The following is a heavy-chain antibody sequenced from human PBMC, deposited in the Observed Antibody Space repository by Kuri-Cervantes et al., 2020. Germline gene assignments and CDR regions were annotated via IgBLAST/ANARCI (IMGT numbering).Heavy chain of an antibody. Sequence: LSLTCAASGFTFSDYSMSWVRQAPGKGLEWVSAFGNSGVSTYYADSVKGRFTISRDNSKNTLYLHMNSLRAADTAVYYCAKGGHCSNNDCYAPNFDYWGQGILVTVSS. CDR2: FGNSGVST. V-gene: IGHV3-23*01. D-gene: IGHD2-2*01. CDR1: GFTFSDYS. J-gene: IGHJ4*02. CDR3: AKGGHCSNNDCYAPNFDY.